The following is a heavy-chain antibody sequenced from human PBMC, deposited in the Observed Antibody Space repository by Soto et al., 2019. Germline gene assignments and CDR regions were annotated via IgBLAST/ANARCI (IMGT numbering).Heavy chain of an antibody. J-gene: IGHJ4*02. CDR1: GGSISSGGYY. V-gene: IGHV4-31*03. CDR3: ARETYYYDSSGQGGFDY. Sequence: SETLSLTCTVSGGSISSGGYYWSWIRQHPGKGLEWIGYIYYSGSTYYNPSLKSRVTISVDTSKNQFSLKLSSVTAADTAVYYCARETYYYDSSGQGGFDYWGQGTLVTVSS. D-gene: IGHD3-22*01. CDR2: IYYSGST.